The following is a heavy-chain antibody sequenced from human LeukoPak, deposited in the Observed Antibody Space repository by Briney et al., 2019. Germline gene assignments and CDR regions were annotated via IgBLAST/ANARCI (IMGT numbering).Heavy chain of an antibody. V-gene: IGHV4-61*02. Sequence: SETLSLTCTVSGDSISSGDYYWSWIRQPAGKGLEWIGRISSSGSANYNPSLKSRVTISVDTSKNQFSLKLSSVTAADTAVYYCARAANGSGTYYKKGFDYWGQGTLVTVSS. CDR3: ARAANGSGTYYKKGFDY. CDR1: GDSISSGDYY. J-gene: IGHJ4*02. D-gene: IGHD3-10*01. CDR2: ISSSGSA.